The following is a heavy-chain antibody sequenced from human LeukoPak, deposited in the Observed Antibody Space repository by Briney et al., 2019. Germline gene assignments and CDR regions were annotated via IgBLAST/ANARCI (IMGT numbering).Heavy chain of an antibody. Sequence: SETLSLTCTVSGGSISSYYWSWIRQPPGKGLEWIGYIYYSGSTNYNPSLKSRVTISVDTSKNQFSLKLSSVTAADTAVYYCARDKGNYYDSRGAGYFDYWGQGTLVTVSS. J-gene: IGHJ4*02. CDR3: ARDKGNYYDSRGAGYFDY. CDR1: GGSISSYY. CDR2: IYYSGST. V-gene: IGHV4-59*12. D-gene: IGHD3-22*01.